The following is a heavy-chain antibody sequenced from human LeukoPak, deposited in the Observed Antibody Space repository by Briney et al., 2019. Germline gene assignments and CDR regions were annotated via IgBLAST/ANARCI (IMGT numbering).Heavy chain of an antibody. D-gene: IGHD3-22*01. V-gene: IGHV4-39*01. J-gene: IGHJ4*02. Sequence: PSETLSLTCTVSGGSISSSSYSWGWIRQPPGKGLEWIGSIYYSGSTYYNPSLKSRVTISVDTSKNQFSLKLSSVTAADTAVYYCARLRHYYDSSGYFDYWGQGTLVTVSS. CDR3: ARLRHYYDSSGYFDY. CDR1: GGSISSSSYS. CDR2: IYYSGST.